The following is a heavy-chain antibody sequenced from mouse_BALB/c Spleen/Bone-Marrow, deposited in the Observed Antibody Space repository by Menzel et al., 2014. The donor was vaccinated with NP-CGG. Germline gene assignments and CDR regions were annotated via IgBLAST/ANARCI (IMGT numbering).Heavy chain of an antibody. D-gene: IGHD1-1*01. CDR1: GYTFSSYW. V-gene: IGHV1-9*01. J-gene: IGHJ4*01. CDR2: ILPGRGST. Sequence: VQGVESGAELMKPGASVKISCKATGYTFSSYWIEWVKQRPGHGLEWIGEILPGRGSTNYNEKFKGKATFTSDTSSNTAYMQLSSLTSEDSAVYYCARWDTTAMDYWGQGTSVTVS. CDR3: ARWDTTAMDY.